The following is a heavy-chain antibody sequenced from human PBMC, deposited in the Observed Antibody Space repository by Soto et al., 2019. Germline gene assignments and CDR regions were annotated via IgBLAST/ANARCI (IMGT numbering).Heavy chain of an antibody. CDR3: AKDTARDSSSFYFDY. V-gene: IGHV3-30*18. Sequence: SLLLSCAAAEFTFSIHGMHWVRPAPGKGLEWVAVISYDGSNKYYADSVKGRFTISRDNSKNTLYLQMNSLRAEDTAVYYCAKDTARDSSSFYFDYLGQGTLVTVSS. J-gene: IGHJ4*02. CDR1: EFTFSIHG. CDR2: ISYDGSNK. D-gene: IGHD6-6*01.